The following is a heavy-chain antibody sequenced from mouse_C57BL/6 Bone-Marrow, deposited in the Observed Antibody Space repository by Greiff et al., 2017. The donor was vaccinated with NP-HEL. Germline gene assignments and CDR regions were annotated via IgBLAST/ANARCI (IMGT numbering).Heavy chain of an antibody. CDR1: GFTFSSYA. V-gene: IGHV5-9-1*02. CDR2: ISSGGDYI. D-gene: IGHD3-3*01. CDR3: TLGPSWYFDV. Sequence: EVKVEESGEGLVKPGGSLKLSCAASGFTFSSYAMSWVRQTPEKRLEWVAYISSGGDYIYYADTVKGRFTISRDNARNTLYLQMSSLKSEDTAMYYCTLGPSWYFDVWGTGTTVTVSS. J-gene: IGHJ1*03.